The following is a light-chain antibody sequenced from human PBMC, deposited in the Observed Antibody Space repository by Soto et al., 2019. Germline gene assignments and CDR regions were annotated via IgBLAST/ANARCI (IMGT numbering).Light chain of an antibody. CDR2: GAS. J-gene: IGKJ4*01. Sequence: DIQMTQSPSSLSASVGDRGTITCRASQGISNDLAWYQQKPGKLPNLLIYGASTMQSGVPSRFSGSGSGTDFTLTISSLQPDDIATYYCQKHNSAPLTFGGGTKVDIK. V-gene: IGKV1-27*01. CDR1: QGISND. CDR3: QKHNSAPLT.